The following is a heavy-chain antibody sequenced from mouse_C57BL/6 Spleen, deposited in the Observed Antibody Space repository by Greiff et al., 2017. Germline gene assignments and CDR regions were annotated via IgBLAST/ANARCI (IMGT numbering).Heavy chain of an antibody. V-gene: IGHV1-69*01. Sequence: QVQLQQPGAELVMPGASVKLSCKASGYTFTSYWMHWVKQRPGQGLEWIGEIDPSDSYTNYNQKFKGKATLTVDKSSSTAYMQLSSLTSEDSAVYCCARGDSSGCVGFAYWGQGTLVTVSA. J-gene: IGHJ3*01. D-gene: IGHD3-2*02. CDR1: GYTFTSYW. CDR2: IDPSDSYT. CDR3: ARGDSSGCVGFAY.